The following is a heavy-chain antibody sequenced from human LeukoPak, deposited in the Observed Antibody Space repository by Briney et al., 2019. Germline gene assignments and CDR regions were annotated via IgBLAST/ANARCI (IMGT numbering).Heavy chain of an antibody. D-gene: IGHD6-13*01. Sequence: GESLKISCKGSGYSFTIYWIGWVRQMPGKGLEWMGIIYPGDSDTKYSPSFQGQVTISADKSISTAYLQWSSLKASDTAIYYCARRVSSSWRHFDYWGQGTLVTVSS. CDR3: ARRVSSSWRHFDY. CDR2: IYPGDSDT. V-gene: IGHV5-51*01. J-gene: IGHJ4*02. CDR1: GYSFTIYW.